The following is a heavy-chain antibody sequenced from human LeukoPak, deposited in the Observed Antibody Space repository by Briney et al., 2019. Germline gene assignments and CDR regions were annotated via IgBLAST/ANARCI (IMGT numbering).Heavy chain of an antibody. Sequence: SVKVSCKASGGTFSSYAISWVRQAPGQGLDWMGGIIPIFGTANYAQKFQGRVTITADESTSTAYMELSSLRSEDTAVYYCARGPEEWELHQDWGQGTLVTVSS. CDR3: ARGPEEWELHQD. CDR1: GGTFSSYA. J-gene: IGHJ4*02. V-gene: IGHV1-69*01. D-gene: IGHD1-26*01. CDR2: IIPIFGTA.